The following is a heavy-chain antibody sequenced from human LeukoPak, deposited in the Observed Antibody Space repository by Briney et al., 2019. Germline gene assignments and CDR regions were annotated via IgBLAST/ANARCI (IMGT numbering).Heavy chain of an antibody. CDR1: GYTFTGYY. J-gene: IGHJ5*02. Sequence: ASVKVSCKASGYTFTGYYMHWVRQAPGQGLEWMGWINPNSGGTNYAQKFQSRVTMTRDTSISTAYMELSRLRSDDTAVYYCARDSCSSPWFDPWGQGTLVTVSS. CDR3: ARDSCSSPWFDP. V-gene: IGHV1-2*02. D-gene: IGHD6-13*01. CDR2: INPNSGGT.